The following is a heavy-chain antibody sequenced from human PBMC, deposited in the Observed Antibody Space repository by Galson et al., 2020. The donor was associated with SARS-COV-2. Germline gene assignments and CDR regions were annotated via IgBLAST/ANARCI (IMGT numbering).Heavy chain of an antibody. CDR3: ATEFYCGGDCYPGDYFDY. V-gene: IGHV1-24*01. Sequence: ASVKVSCKVSGYTLTELSMHWVRQAPGKGLAWMGGFDPEDGETIYAQKFQGRVTMTEDTSTDTAYMELSSLRSEDTAVYYCATEFYCGGDCYPGDYFDYWGQGTLVTVSS. D-gene: IGHD2-21*02. CDR1: GYTLTELS. J-gene: IGHJ4*02. CDR2: FDPEDGET.